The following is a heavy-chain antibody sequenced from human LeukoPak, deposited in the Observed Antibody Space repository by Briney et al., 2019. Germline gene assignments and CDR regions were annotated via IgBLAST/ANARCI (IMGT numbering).Heavy chain of an antibody. J-gene: IGHJ4*02. CDR2: INHSGST. Sequence: SETLSLTCAVYGRSFSGYYWSWIRQPPGKGLEGIGEINHSGSTNYNPSLKSRVTISVDTSKNQFSLKLSSVTAADTAVYYCARGLRYSSGWYGGYFDYWGQGTLVTVSS. V-gene: IGHV4-34*01. D-gene: IGHD6-19*01. CDR1: GRSFSGYY. CDR3: ARGLRYSSGWYGGYFDY.